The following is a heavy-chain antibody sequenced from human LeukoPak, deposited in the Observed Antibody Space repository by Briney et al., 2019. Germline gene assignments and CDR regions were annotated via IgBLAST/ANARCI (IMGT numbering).Heavy chain of an antibody. CDR2: IKQDGSEK. V-gene: IGHV3-7*03. D-gene: IGHD2-15*01. CDR3: ARKRQYCSGGRWLNWFEP. J-gene: IGHJ5*02. Sequence: PGGSLRLSCAASGLTFSSYWMSWVRQAPGKGLEWVANIKQDGSEKYYVDSVKGRFTISRDNAKNSLYLQMNSLRAEDTAVYYCARKRQYCSGGRWLNWFEPWGQGTLVNV. CDR1: GLTFSSYW.